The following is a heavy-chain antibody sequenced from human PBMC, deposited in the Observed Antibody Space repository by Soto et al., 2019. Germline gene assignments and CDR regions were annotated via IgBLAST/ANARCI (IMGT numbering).Heavy chain of an antibody. Sequence: QVQLQESGPELVKASETLSLTCSVSGASISRDHWNWIRQPPGKGLEWIGDYSGSTIYNPSLKSRLTISVDTSKNQFSWTLKSGTAAHTAVYFCATYLTGAGGRGHWGQGILVTGSS. J-gene: IGHJ4*02. CDR1: GASISRDH. CDR2: DYSGST. V-gene: IGHV4-59*08. D-gene: IGHD3-9*01. CDR3: ATYLTGAGGRGH.